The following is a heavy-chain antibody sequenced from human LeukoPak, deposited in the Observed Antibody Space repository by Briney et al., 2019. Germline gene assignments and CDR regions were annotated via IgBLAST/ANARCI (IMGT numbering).Heavy chain of an antibody. D-gene: IGHD2-2*01. CDR1: GYTFTGYY. CDR3: ARGGRAWYQLLFGGEPFDY. CDR2: INPNSGGT. Sequence: ASVKVSCKASGYTFTGYYMHWVRQAPGQGLEWMGWINPNSGGTNYARKFQGRVTMTRDTSISTAYMELSRLRSDDTAVYYCARGGRAWYQLLFGGEPFDYWGQGTLVTVSS. V-gene: IGHV1-2*02. J-gene: IGHJ4*02.